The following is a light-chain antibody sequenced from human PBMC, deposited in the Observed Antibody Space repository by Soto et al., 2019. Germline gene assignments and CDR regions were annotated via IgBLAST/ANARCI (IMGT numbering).Light chain of an antibody. CDR3: QQFGSSGT. J-gene: IGKJ1*01. V-gene: IGKV3-15*01. CDR2: GAS. Sequence: EIVLTQSPATLSVSAGETAPLACRASQSVSNNVAWYQQKPGQAPRLLILGASTRATGIPAMLSGSGSRADFTLTSSRMEAADFAVYYCQQFGSSGTFGQGTNVEI. CDR1: QSVSNN.